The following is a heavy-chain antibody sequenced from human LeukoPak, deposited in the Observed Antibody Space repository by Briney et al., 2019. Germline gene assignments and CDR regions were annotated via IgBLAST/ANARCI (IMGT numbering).Heavy chain of an antibody. CDR2: IGPGSSDI. J-gene: IGHJ4*02. CDR3: AKYCGGDCFRYFDC. D-gene: IGHD2-21*02. CDR1: GFTFSSYA. Sequence: GGSLRLSCAASGFTFSSYAMTWVRQAPGRGLERVAVIGPGSSDIHYADSVEGRFTISRDNSMNTLYLQMNSLRAEDTATYYCAKYCGGDCFRYFDCWGQGALVTVSS. V-gene: IGHV3-23*01.